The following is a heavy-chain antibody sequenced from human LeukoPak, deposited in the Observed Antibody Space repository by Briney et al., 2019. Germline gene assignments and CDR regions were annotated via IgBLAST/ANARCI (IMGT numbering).Heavy chain of an antibody. Sequence: SETLSLTCAVYGGSFSGYYWSWIRQPPGKGLEWIGEINHSRSTNYNPSLKSRVTISVDTSKNQFSLKLSSVTAADTAVYYCARVYPPHDYWGQGTLVTVSS. CDR2: INHSRST. CDR1: GGSFSGYY. V-gene: IGHV4-34*01. J-gene: IGHJ4*02. D-gene: IGHD3-16*02. CDR3: ARVYPPHDY.